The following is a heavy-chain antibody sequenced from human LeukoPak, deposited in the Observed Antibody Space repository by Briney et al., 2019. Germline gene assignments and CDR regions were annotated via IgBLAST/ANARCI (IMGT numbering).Heavy chain of an antibody. Sequence: SETLSLTCAVSGYSISSGYYWGWIRPPPGKGLEWIGSIYHSGSTYYNPSLKSRVTISVDTSKNQFSLKLSSVTAADTAVYYCARHRNLDTAYYTDVWGKGTTVTVSS. V-gene: IGHV4-38-2*01. CDR2: IYHSGST. CDR1: GYSISSGYY. CDR3: ARHRNLDTAYYTDV. J-gene: IGHJ6*03. D-gene: IGHD5-18*01.